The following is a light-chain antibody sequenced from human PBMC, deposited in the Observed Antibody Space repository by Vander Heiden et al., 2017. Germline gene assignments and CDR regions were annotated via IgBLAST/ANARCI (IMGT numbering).Light chain of an antibody. J-gene: IGKJ3*01. CDR1: QDISSY. CDR3: QHLNSYPRA. CDR2: AAS. Sequence: DIQLTQSPSFLSASVGDRVTMTCRASQDISSYFAWYQQKPGKAPKLLSYAASTLQSGVPSRFSGSGSGTEFTLTISSLQPEDFATYYCQHLNSYPRAFGPGTKVDI. V-gene: IGKV1-9*01.